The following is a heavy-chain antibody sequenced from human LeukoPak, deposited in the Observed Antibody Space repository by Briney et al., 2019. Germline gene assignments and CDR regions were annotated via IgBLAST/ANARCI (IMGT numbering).Heavy chain of an antibody. V-gene: IGHV4-59*08. J-gene: IGHJ4*02. CDR1: GGSISSNYY. CDR3: ARQGSSGWYLDY. Sequence: PTETLSLTCTVSGGSISSNYYWSWIRQPPGKELEWIAYIYYSGSAHYNPSLKSRVTISVDASKNQFSLKLSSVTAADTAVYYCARQGSSGWYLDYWGQGILVTVSS. D-gene: IGHD6-19*01. CDR2: IYYSGSA.